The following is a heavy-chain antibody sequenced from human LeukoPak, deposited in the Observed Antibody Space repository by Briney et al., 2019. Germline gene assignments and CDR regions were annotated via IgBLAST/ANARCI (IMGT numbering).Heavy chain of an antibody. Sequence: GPTLVNPTQTLTLTCTFSGFSLSTSGVGVGWIRQPPGKALEWLALIYWDDDKRYSPSLKSRLTITKDTSKNQVVLTMTNVDPVDTATYYCAHSSDMEYWGQGTLVTVSS. CDR2: IYWDDDK. CDR3: AHSSDMEY. J-gene: IGHJ4*02. D-gene: IGHD3-3*01. CDR1: GFSLSTSGVG. V-gene: IGHV2-5*02.